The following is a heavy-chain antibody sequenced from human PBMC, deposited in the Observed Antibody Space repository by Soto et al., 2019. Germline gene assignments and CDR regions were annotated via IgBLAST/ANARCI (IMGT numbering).Heavy chain of an antibody. Sequence: SETLSLTCTVSAASFSKYYWTWIHQPPGKGLEWIGYVYLNGNTNYNPSLKRRVSISIDTSKNQISLTLNSVTAADTAVYYCASVTFGGVVLAHWGQGTLVTVSS. CDR1: AASFSKYY. J-gene: IGHJ4*02. V-gene: IGHV4-59*01. CDR2: VYLNGNT. D-gene: IGHD3-16*01. CDR3: ASVTFGGVVLAH.